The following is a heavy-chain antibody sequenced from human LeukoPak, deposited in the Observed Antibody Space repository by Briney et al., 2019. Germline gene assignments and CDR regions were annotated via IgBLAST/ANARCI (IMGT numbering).Heavy chain of an antibody. D-gene: IGHD1-1*01. J-gene: IGHJ4*02. CDR3: ARNVAGSFDY. CDR1: GGSISGYY. Sequence: KASETLSLTCTVSGGSISGYYWSLIRQPPGKGLEWIGYLYYRGGTNCNPSLTSRVAMSVDTSKNQFSLRVSSVTAADTAVYYCARNVAGSFDYWGQGTLVTVSS. CDR2: LYYRGGT. V-gene: IGHV4-59*12.